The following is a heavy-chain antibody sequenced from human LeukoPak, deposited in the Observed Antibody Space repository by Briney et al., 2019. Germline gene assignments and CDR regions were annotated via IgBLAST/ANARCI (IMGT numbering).Heavy chain of an antibody. CDR2: ISTSGTT. V-gene: IGHV4-4*07. CDR1: GVFMSRFF. D-gene: IGHD2/OR15-2a*01. CDR3: AGFLLVSVPHDTIDL. Sequence: SETLSLTCPISGVFMSRFFLTWIRAPAREGLEWVGRISTSGTTNYNPSLKSRVTMSLDTSKNQLSLRLTSVTTADTALYYCAGFLLVSVPHDTIDLWGQGTMVTVSS. J-gene: IGHJ3*01.